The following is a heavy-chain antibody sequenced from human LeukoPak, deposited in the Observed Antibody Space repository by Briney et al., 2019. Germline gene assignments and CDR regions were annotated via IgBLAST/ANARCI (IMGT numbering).Heavy chain of an antibody. J-gene: IGHJ6*02. V-gene: IGHV3-9*01. CDR1: GFTFDDYA. CDR3: AKDLGSGSYGYYYGMDV. D-gene: IGHD1-26*01. Sequence: GRSLRLSCAASGFTFDDYAMHWVRQAPGKGLEWVSGISWNSGSIGYADSVKGRFTISRDNAKNSLYPQMNSLRAEDTALYYCAKDLGSGSYGYYYGMDVWGQGTTVTVSS. CDR2: ISWNSGSI.